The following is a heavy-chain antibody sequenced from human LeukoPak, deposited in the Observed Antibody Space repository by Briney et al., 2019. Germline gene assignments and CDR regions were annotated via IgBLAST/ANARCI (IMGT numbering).Heavy chain of an antibody. J-gene: IGHJ4*02. CDR1: GYTFTSAP. Sequence: GGSLRLSCVLSGYTFTSAPMNWVRQAPGKGLEWVSTSGTDGDTYYADSVKGRFTISRDNSKNTVHLQMTSLRVEDTAVYYCATKTPGNYPYDYWGQGTLVIVSP. CDR2: SGTDGDT. CDR3: ATKTPGNYPYDY. V-gene: IGHV3-23*01. D-gene: IGHD3-22*01.